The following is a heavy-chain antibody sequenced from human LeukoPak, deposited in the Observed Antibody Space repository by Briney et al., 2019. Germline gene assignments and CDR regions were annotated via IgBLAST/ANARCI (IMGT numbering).Heavy chain of an antibody. J-gene: IGHJ6*03. V-gene: IGHV1-18*01. D-gene: IGHD6-6*01. CDR1: GYTFTSYG. Sequence: ASVKVSCKASGYTFTSYGVSWVRQAPGQGLGWMGWISAYSGNTDFAQKLQGRVTMTTDTSTSTAYMEVRSLRSDDTAVYYCARGNEYSSSYFMDVWGKGTTVTVSS. CDR2: ISAYSGNT. CDR3: ARGNEYSSSYFMDV.